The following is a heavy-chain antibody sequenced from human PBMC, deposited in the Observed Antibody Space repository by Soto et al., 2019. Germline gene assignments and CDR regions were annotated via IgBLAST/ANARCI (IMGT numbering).Heavy chain of an antibody. CDR1: GGSISSGDYY. Sequence: SETLSLTCTVSGGSISSGDYYWSWIRQPPGKGLEWIGYIYYSGSTYYNPSLKSRVTISVDTSKNQFSLKLSSVTAADTAVYYCARDSRGFGELLDYWGQGTQVTVSS. D-gene: IGHD3-10*01. J-gene: IGHJ4*02. CDR2: IYYSGST. V-gene: IGHV4-30-4*01. CDR3: ARDSRGFGELLDY.